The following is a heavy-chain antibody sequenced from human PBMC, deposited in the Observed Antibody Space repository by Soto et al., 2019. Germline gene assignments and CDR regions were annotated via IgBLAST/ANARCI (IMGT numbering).Heavy chain of an antibody. Sequence: EVQLVESGGGLIQPGGSLRLSCAASGFTVSSNYMSWVRQAPGKGLEWVSIIYSGGSTYYADSVKGRFTISRDNSKNTLYLQMNSLRAEDTAVYYCARDRGWNTGWFDHWGQGTLVTVSS. V-gene: IGHV3-53*01. CDR1: GFTVSSNY. J-gene: IGHJ5*02. CDR2: IYSGGST. D-gene: IGHD3-10*01. CDR3: ARDRGWNTGWFDH.